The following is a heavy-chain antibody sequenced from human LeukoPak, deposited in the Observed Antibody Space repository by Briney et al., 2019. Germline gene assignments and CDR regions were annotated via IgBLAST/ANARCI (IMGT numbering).Heavy chain of an antibody. CDR3: ARSGGSYYGGFDY. Sequence: SVTVSCTASGGTFSSYAISWVRRAPGQGLEWMGGIIPIFGTANYAQKFQGRVTITADESTSTAYMELSSLRSEDTAVYYCARSGGSYYGGFDYWGQGTLVTVSS. CDR1: GGTFSSYA. J-gene: IGHJ4*02. CDR2: IIPIFGTA. D-gene: IGHD3-10*01. V-gene: IGHV1-69*13.